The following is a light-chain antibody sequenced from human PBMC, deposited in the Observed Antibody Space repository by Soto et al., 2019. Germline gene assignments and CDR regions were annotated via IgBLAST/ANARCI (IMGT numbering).Light chain of an antibody. Sequence: EIVMTQSPATLSVSPGERATLSCRASQSISSNLAWYQQKPGQAPRLLIYGASARATDVPPRFSGSGSGTEFTPTISSLQSEDIAVYYCQQYNNWPSMYTFGQGTNLEIK. J-gene: IGKJ2*01. V-gene: IGKV3-15*01. CDR1: QSISSN. CDR2: GAS. CDR3: QQYNNWPSMYT.